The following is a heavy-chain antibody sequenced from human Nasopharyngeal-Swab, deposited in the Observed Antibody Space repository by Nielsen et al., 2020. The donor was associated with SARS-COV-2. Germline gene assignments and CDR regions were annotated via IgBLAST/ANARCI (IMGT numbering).Heavy chain of an antibody. J-gene: IGHJ6*02. CDR2: INPSGGST. D-gene: IGHD6-19*01. V-gene: IGHV1-46*01. CDR3: ARDPEAVAPFYGMDV. CDR1: GYTFTSYY. Sequence: ASVKVSCKASGYTFTSYYMHWVRQAPGQGFEWMGIINPSGGSTSYAQKFQGRVTMTRDTSTSTVYMELSSLRSEDTAVYYCARDPEAVAPFYGMDVWGQGTTVTVSS.